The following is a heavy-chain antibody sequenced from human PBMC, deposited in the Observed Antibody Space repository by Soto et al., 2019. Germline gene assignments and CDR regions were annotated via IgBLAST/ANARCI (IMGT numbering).Heavy chain of an antibody. D-gene: IGHD6-13*01. CDR3: ARDDPYSSLDY. CDR1: GGSISSGDYY. CDR2: IYYSGST. V-gene: IGHV4-30-4*01. Sequence: ILSLTCTVSGGSISSGDYYWSWIRQPPGKGLEWIEYIYYSGSTYYNPSLKSRVTISVDTSKNQFSLKLSSVTAADTAVYYCARDDPYSSLDYWGQGTLVTVS. J-gene: IGHJ4*02.